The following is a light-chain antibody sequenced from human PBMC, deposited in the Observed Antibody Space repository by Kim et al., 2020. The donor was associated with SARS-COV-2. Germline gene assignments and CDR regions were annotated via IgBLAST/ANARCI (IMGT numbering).Light chain of an antibody. J-gene: IGLJ3*02. CDR2: HDS. CDR3: QVWDSTSDQPV. CDR1: NSGIKG. V-gene: IGLV3-21*04. Sequence: PGKTARFTGGGNNSGIKGERWYQQKPGLAPVVVICHDSDRPSGIPGRFSGSNSGNTATLTISRVEAGDEAYYYCQVWDSTSDQPVFGGGTQLTVL.